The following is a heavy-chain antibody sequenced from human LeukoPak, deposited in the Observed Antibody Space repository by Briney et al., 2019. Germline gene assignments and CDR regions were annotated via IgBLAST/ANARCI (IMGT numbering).Heavy chain of an antibody. V-gene: IGHV1-69*04. Sequence: ASVKVSSKASGGTFSSYTISWVRQAPGQGLEWMGRIIPILGIANYAQKFQGRVTITADKSTSTAYMELSSLRSEDTAVYYCARDPHCSSTSCYTRGDDWFDPWGQGTLVTVSS. D-gene: IGHD2-2*02. J-gene: IGHJ5*02. CDR1: GGTFSSYT. CDR3: ARDPHCSSTSCYTRGDDWFDP. CDR2: IIPILGIA.